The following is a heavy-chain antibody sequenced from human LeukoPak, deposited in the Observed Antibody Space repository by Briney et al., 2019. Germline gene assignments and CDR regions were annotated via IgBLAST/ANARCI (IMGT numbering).Heavy chain of an antibody. CDR2: ISYDGSKK. CDR1: GFTFGSYG. CDR3: AKLGYDSSGSPRLVDY. J-gene: IGHJ4*02. Sequence: GGSLRLSCVASGFTFGSYGMHWVRQAPGKGLEWAAFISYDGSKKYYADSLKGRFSISRDNSKSTLDLQMNSLRPEDTALYYCAKLGYDSSGSPRLVDYWGQGTLVTVSS. V-gene: IGHV3-30*18. D-gene: IGHD3-22*01.